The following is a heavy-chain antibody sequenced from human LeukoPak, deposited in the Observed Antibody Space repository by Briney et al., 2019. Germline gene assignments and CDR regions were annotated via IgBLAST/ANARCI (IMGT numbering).Heavy chain of an antibody. CDR3: ARVRAVAGTTPFDY. Sequence: ASVKVSCKASGYTFTGYYMHWVRQAPGQGLEWMGWINPNSGGTNYAQKFQGRVTMTRNTSISTAYMELSSLRSEDTAVYYCARVRAVAGTTPFDYWGQGTLVTVSS. J-gene: IGHJ4*02. D-gene: IGHD6-19*01. CDR2: INPNSGGT. V-gene: IGHV1-2*02. CDR1: GYTFTGYY.